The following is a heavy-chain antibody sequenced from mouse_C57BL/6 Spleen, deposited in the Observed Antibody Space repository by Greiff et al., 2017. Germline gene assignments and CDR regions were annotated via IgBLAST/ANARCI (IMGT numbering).Heavy chain of an antibody. CDR1: GYSFTSYY. D-gene: IGHD1-1*01. J-gene: IGHJ3*01. CDR2: IYPGSGNT. CDR3: ASTVVSEGFAY. V-gene: IGHV1-66*01. Sequence: QVQLQQSGPELVKPGASVKISCKASGYSFTSYYIHWVKQRPGQGLEWIGWIYPGSGNTKYNEKFKGKATLTADTSSSTAYMQLSSLTSEDSAVYYCASTVVSEGFAYWGQGTLVTVSA.